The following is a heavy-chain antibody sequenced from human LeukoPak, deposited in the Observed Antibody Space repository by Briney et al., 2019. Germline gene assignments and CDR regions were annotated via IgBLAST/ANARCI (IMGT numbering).Heavy chain of an antibody. CDR1: GFTFSSYG. Sequence: GGSLRLSCAASGFTFSSYGMHWVRQAPGKGLEWVAFIRYDGSNKYYADSVKGRFTISRDNSKNTLYLQMNSLRAEDTAVYYCANGRAPSKRPPIDYWGQGTLVTVSS. CDR2: IRYDGSNK. CDR3: ANGRAPSKRPPIDY. J-gene: IGHJ4*02. V-gene: IGHV3-30*02. D-gene: IGHD1-14*01.